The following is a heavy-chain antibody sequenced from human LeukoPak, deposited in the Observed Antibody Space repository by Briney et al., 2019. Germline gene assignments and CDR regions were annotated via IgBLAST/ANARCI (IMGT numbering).Heavy chain of an antibody. V-gene: IGHV3-21*01. Sequence: GGSLRLSCAASGFSFSTYRMHWVRQAPGEGLEWVSSISTGSTYVYYADSMKGRFTISRDKTKNSLYLQMNTLRAEDTAVYYCVRDGSFGLDFWGQGTLVTVSS. D-gene: IGHD1-26*01. CDR1: GFSFSTYR. J-gene: IGHJ4*02. CDR3: VRDGSFGLDF. CDR2: ISTGSTYV.